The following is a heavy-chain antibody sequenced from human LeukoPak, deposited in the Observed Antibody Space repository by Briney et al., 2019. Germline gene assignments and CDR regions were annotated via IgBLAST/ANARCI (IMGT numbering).Heavy chain of an antibody. Sequence: ASVKVSCKASGYTFTSYYMHWVRQAPGQGLEWMGIINPSGGSTSYAQKFQGRVTMTRDTSTSTVYMELSSLRSEDTAVYYCARDLRSLTTTQRLAVIAYWGQGTLVTVSS. CDR2: INPSGGST. D-gene: IGHD3-16*02. J-gene: IGHJ4*02. CDR3: ARDLRSLTTTQRLAVIAY. V-gene: IGHV1-46*01. CDR1: GYTFTSYY.